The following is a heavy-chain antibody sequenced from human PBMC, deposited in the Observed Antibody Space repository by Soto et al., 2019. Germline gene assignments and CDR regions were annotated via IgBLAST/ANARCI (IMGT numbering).Heavy chain of an antibody. CDR1: GFTFSSYS. J-gene: IGHJ5*02. D-gene: IGHD2-15*01. V-gene: IGHV3-48*04. CDR3: VRGGGGGLFDP. Sequence: EVQLVESGGGLVQPGGSLRLSCAASGFTFSSYSMNWVRQAPGKGLEWVSYISPGSRYPAYADSVKGRFTISRDNAKRSLYLQMMSLTAEDTAIYYCVRGGGGGLFDPWGQGTMVTVSS. CDR2: ISPGSRYP.